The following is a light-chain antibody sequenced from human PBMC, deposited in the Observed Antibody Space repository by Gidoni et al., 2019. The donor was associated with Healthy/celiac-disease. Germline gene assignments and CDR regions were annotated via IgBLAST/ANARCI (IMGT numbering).Light chain of an antibody. V-gene: IGKV3-15*01. CDR3: QQYNNWPLT. Sequence: EIVKTQPPATLSVTPGERATLSCRASQSVSSNLAWYQQQPGQAPRLLLYGASTRATGIPARFSGSGSGTAFTLTISILQSEDFAVYYCQQYNNWPLTFGGGTKVEIK. CDR2: GAS. J-gene: IGKJ4*01. CDR1: QSVSSN.